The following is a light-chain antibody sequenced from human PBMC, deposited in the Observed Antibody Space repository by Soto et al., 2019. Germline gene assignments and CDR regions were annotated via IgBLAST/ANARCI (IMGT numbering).Light chain of an antibody. Sequence: DFQMTQSPSSVSASVGDRVTISCRTRQGISSWLAWYQQKPGQASKLLTYAASSLQSGAPSTFSGSGSGTDFTLTISSLQPEEFATYYCQQDDCFSLTFGGGTKVEIK. CDR3: QQDDCFSLT. J-gene: IGKJ4*01. CDR1: QGISSW. V-gene: IGKV1D-12*01. CDR2: AAS.